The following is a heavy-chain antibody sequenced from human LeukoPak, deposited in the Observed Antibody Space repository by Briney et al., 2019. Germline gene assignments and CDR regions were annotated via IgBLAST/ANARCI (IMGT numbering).Heavy chain of an antibody. Sequence: GGSLRLSCAASGFTFSSYWMSWVRQAPGKGLEWVASIKQDGSEKDYADSVKGRFTISRDNAKNTLYLQMNSLRAEDTAVYYCARGGRHDYDGRPPDFWGQGTLVTVSS. D-gene: IGHD4-23*01. V-gene: IGHV3-7*01. J-gene: IGHJ4*02. CDR1: GFTFSSYW. CDR3: ARGGRHDYDGRPPDF. CDR2: IKQDGSEK.